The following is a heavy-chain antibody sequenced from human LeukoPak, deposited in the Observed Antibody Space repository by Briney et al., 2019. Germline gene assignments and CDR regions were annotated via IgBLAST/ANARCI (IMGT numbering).Heavy chain of an antibody. Sequence: ASETLSLTCTVSGGSISSGSYYWGWIRQPPGKGLEWIGTIYYSGYTYYNPSLESRVTISVDTSKNQFSLKLSSVTAADTAIYYCAKHYMGSSYNRGLDYWGQGTLVTVSS. V-gene: IGHV4-39*01. D-gene: IGHD3-10*01. CDR1: GGSISSGSYY. J-gene: IGHJ4*02. CDR2: IYYSGYT. CDR3: AKHYMGSSYNRGLDY.